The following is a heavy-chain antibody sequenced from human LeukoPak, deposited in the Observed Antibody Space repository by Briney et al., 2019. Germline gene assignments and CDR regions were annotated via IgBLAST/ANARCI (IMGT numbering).Heavy chain of an antibody. Sequence: PSETLSLTCAVYGGSFSGYYWSWIRQPPGKGLEWIGSIYYTGSPYYNPSLKNRVTISLDTSKNQFSLKLSSVTAADTAVYYCVRSFRYNWFDPWGQGTLVIVSS. CDR1: GGSFSGYY. D-gene: IGHD3-10*01. CDR2: IYYTGSP. CDR3: VRSFRYNWFDP. V-gene: IGHV4-34*01. J-gene: IGHJ5*02.